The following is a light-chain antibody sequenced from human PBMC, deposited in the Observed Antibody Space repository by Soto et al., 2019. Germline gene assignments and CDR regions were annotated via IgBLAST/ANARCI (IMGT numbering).Light chain of an antibody. J-gene: IGKJ5*01. V-gene: IGKV3D-15*01. CDR2: GAY. Sequence: EIVMTQYPGTLSVSPGEGYTLSCVASQSVSSNLAWYQQKPGQAPRLLIYGAYSRATGIPARFSGTGSETDFTLTISGLQSEDSAVYFCQQYNNWPFSVGPGTRLEIK. CDR3: QQYNNWPFS. CDR1: QSVSSN.